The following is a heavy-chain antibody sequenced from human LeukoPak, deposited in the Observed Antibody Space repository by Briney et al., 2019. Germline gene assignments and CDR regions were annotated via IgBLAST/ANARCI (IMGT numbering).Heavy chain of an antibody. CDR1: EFIFSDYW. CDR2: IKQGGREE. D-gene: IGHD3-10*01. V-gene: IGHV3-7*03. CDR3: ARDNGGWFDT. Sequence: PGGSLRLSCVASEFIFSDYWMSWVRQAPGKGLEWVANIKQGGREEKYVSSVKGRFAISRDDAKSTLYLQMDSLSGDDTAVYYCARDNGGWFDTWGRGTLVTVPS. J-gene: IGHJ5*02.